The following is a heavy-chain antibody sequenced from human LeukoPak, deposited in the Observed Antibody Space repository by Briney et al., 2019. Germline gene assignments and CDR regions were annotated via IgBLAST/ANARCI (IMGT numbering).Heavy chain of an antibody. J-gene: IGHJ4*02. CDR3: ARRCWYSSGCADY. Sequence: SETLSLTCTVSGGSISSSSYYWGWIRQPPGKGLEWIGSIYYSGSTCYNPSLKSRVTISVDTSKNQFSLKLSSVTAADTAVYYCARRCWYSSGCADYWGQGTLVTVSS. CDR1: GGSISSSSYY. V-gene: IGHV4-39*01. D-gene: IGHD6-19*01. CDR2: IYYSGST.